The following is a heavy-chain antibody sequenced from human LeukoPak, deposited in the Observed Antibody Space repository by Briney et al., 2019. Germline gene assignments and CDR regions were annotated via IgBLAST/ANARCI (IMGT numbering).Heavy chain of an antibody. D-gene: IGHD3-10*01. V-gene: IGHV4-59*12. J-gene: IGHJ5*02. CDR1: GGSISTYY. Sequence: KTSETLSLTCTVSGGSISTYYWSWIRQPPGKGLEWIGYIYHSGSTKYNPALQSRLTISIDTSKNQFSLKLMSVTAADTAVYYCARDSGTTGEVKFDPWGQGTLVTVSS. CDR3: ARDSGTTGEVKFDP. CDR2: IYHSGST.